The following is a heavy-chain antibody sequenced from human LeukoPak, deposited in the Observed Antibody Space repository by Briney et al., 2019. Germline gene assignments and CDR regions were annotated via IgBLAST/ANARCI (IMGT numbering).Heavy chain of an antibody. Sequence: GGSLRLSCAASGFTFSTYWMSWVRQAPGRGLEWVANIKHDGSEKFYVDYAKGRFTISRDNAKNSLYLQLNSLRDEDTAIYYCARITGIAAAGDYWGQGTLVTVSS. CDR1: GFTFSTYW. D-gene: IGHD6-25*01. J-gene: IGHJ4*02. CDR3: ARITGIAAAGDY. V-gene: IGHV3-7*04. CDR2: IKHDGSEK.